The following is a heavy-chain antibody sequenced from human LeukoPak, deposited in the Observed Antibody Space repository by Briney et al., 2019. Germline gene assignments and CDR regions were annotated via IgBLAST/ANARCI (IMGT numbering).Heavy chain of an antibody. J-gene: IGHJ4*02. V-gene: IGHV3-21*01. CDR3: ARSEQDYYDSSGYYY. Sequence: GGSLRLSCAASGFTFSSYSMNWVRQAPGKGLEWVSSSSSSSSYIYYADSVKSRFTISRDNAKNSLYLQMNSLRAEDTAVYYCARSEQDYYDSSGYYYWGQGTLVTVSS. CDR2: SSSSSSYI. CDR1: GFTFSSYS. D-gene: IGHD3-22*01.